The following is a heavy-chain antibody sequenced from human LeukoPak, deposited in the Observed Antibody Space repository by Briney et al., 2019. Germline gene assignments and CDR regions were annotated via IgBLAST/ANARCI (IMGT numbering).Heavy chain of an antibody. Sequence: GGSLSLSCAASGFTVITNDMTWVRQAPGNGLECVLVLYSDGNTKYADSVQGRFTISRDNSKNTLYLEMNSLSPDDTAVYYCARGVEPLAANTLAYWGQGTLVTVSS. CDR1: GFTVITND. D-gene: IGHD1-14*01. J-gene: IGHJ4*02. CDR3: ARGVEPLAANTLAY. V-gene: IGHV3-53*01. CDR2: LYSDGNT.